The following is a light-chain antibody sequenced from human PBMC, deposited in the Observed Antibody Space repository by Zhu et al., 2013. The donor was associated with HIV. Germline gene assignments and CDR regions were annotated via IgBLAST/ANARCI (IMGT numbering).Light chain of an antibody. J-gene: IGLJ3*02. V-gene: IGLV3-25*03. CDR3: QSADNSGTSWV. CDR1: NIGTNS. Sequence: SYELTQPPSVSVAPGKTARITCGGNNIGTNSVHWYQQRPGQAPVLVIYKDSKRPSGIPERFSGSSSGTTVTLIISGVQAEDEADYYCQSADNSGTSWVFGGGTKLTVL. CDR2: KDS.